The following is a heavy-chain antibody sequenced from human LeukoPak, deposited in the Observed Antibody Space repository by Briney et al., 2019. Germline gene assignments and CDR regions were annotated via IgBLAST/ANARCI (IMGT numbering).Heavy chain of an antibody. J-gene: IGHJ6*04. CDR2: MSSSDDGR. D-gene: IGHD3-10*02. V-gene: IGHV3-23*01. Sequence: PGGSLRLSCATSGFSFSSYAMSWVRQAPGKGLEWVSAMSSSDDGRYYAASVRGRFTISRDTSRSTLYLQMNSLRAEDKAVYYCAELGITMIGGVWGKGTTVTISS. CDR3: AELGITMIGGV. CDR1: GFSFSSYA.